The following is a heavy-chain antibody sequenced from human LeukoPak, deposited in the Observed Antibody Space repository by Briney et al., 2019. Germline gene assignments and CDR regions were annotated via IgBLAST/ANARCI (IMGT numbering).Heavy chain of an antibody. CDR2: ISGSGGST. J-gene: IGHJ6*03. Sequence: GGSLRLSCAASGFTFSSYAMSWVRQAPGKGLEWVSAISGSGGSTYYADSVKGRFTISRDNSKNTLYLQMNSLRAEDTAVYYCAKTGDYNDSSGYYYYYYMDVWGKGTTVTVSS. V-gene: IGHV3-23*01. CDR1: GFTFSSYA. D-gene: IGHD3-22*01. CDR3: AKTGDYNDSSGYYYYYYMDV.